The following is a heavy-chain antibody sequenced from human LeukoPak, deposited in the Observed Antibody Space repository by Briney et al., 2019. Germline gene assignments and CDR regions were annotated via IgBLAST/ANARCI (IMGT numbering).Heavy chain of an antibody. CDR3: ARLGFVVPAVIFDY. D-gene: IGHD2-2*02. CDR2: IYIGGST. J-gene: IGHJ4*02. V-gene: IGHV3-53*01. Sequence: PGGSLTLSCAASGFTVSSNYMSWVRQAPRKGLEWVSVIYIGGSTYYADSVKARFTISRDISKNTLYLQMNSLRAEDTAMYYCARLGFVVPAVIFDYWGREPWSPSPQ. CDR1: GFTVSSNY.